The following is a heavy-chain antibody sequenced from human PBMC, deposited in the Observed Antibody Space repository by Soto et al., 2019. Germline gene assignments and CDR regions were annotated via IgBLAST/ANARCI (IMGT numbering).Heavy chain of an antibody. V-gene: IGHV1-69*06. Sequence: QVQLVQSGAEVKKPGSSVKVSCKASGGTFSSYAISWVRQAPGQGLEWMGGIIPIFGTANYAQKFQGRVTITADKSTSTAYRELSSLRSEDTAVYYCARWLKTIAAAGTGYYGMDVWGQGTTVTVSS. CDR1: GGTFSSYA. CDR3: ARWLKTIAAAGTGYYGMDV. J-gene: IGHJ6*02. CDR2: IIPIFGTA. D-gene: IGHD6-13*01.